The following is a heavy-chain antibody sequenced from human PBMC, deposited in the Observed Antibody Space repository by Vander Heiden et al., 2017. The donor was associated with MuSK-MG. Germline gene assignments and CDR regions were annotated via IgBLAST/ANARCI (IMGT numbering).Heavy chain of an antibody. D-gene: IGHD3-16*01. V-gene: IGHV3-23*01. CDR2: IRGSSRGYSI. J-gene: IGHJ4*02. CDR3: ATDRAMWRYALTY. Sequence: EVQLLESGGGLVQPVGSLRLSCAVLGLSFSHYDMNWVRQAPGKGLEWVSRIRGSSRGYSIDYADSVKGRFTISRDNFRNTVDLQMDKIRADDAAVYYCATDRAMWRYALTYWGQGTLVSVAS. CDR1: GLSFSHYD.